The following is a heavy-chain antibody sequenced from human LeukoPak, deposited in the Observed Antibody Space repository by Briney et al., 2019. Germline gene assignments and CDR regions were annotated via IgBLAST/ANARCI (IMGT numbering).Heavy chain of an antibody. J-gene: IGHJ4*02. V-gene: IGHV4-59*11. Sequence: PSETLSLTCTVSGGSISSHYWSWIRQPPGKGLEWIGYIYYSGSTNYNPSLKSRVTISVDTSKNQFSLKLSSVTAADTAGYYCARILGGDILTGYYRYYFDYWGQGTLVTVSS. CDR2: IYYSGST. CDR1: GGSISSHY. D-gene: IGHD3-9*01. CDR3: ARILGGDILTGYYRYYFDY.